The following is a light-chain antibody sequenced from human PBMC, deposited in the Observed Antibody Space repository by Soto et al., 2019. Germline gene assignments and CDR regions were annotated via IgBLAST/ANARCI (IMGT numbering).Light chain of an antibody. V-gene: IGKV3-11*01. Sequence: DIVLTQSPGTLSLSPGERVTLSCRASQRINNYLAWYQQKPGQAPRLLIYDASNRATGIPSRFSGRGSGTDFTLRISGLEPEDFATYYSQQRVGWPYTFGQGTRLEIK. CDR2: DAS. CDR1: QRINNY. CDR3: QQRVGWPYT. J-gene: IGKJ2*01.